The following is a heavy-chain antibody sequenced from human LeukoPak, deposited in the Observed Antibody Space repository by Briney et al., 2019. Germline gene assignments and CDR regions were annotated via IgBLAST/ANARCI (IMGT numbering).Heavy chain of an antibody. D-gene: IGHD3-3*01. CDR3: ARLVTIFGVVTPDY. V-gene: IGHV1-18*01. CDR1: GYTFTSYG. CDR2: ISAYNGNT. Sequence: ASVKVSCKASGYTFTSYGISWVRQAPGQGLEWKGWISAYNGNTNYAQKLQGRVTMTTDTSTSTAYMELRSLRSDDTAVYYCARLVTIFGVVTPDYWGQGTLVTVSS. J-gene: IGHJ4*02.